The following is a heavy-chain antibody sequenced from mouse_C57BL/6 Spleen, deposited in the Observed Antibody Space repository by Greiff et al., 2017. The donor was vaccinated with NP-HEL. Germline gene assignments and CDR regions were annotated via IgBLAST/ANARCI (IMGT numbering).Heavy chain of an antibody. CDR2: INPYNGGT. J-gene: IGHJ4*01. V-gene: IGHV1-19*01. D-gene: IGHD2-5*01. Sequence: VQLKQSGPVLVKPGASVKMSCKASGYKFTDYYMNWVKQSHGKSLEWIGVINPYNGGTSYNQKFKGKATLTVDKSSSTAYMELNSLTSEDSAVYYCARNSNDAMDYWGQGTSVTVSS. CDR1: GYKFTDYY. CDR3: ARNSNDAMDY.